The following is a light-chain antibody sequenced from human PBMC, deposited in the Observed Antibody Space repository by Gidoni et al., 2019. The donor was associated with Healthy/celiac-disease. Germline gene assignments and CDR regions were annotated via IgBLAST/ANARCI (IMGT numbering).Light chain of an antibody. V-gene: IGKV3-11*01. CDR2: DAS. J-gene: IGKJ3*01. CDR1: QSVSSY. Sequence: IVLTQSPATLSFSPGERATLSCRASQSVSSYLAWYQQKPGQAPRLLIYDASNRATGIPARFSGSGSGTDFTLTISSLEPEDFAVYYCQQRSNWPPVFTFGPGTKVDIK. CDR3: QQRSNWPPVFT.